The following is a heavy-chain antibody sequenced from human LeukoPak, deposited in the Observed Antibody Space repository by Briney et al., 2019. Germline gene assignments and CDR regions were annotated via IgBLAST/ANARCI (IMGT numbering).Heavy chain of an antibody. CDR3: ARAYSYDFWSGFADWFDP. CDR2: INPNSGGT. CDR1: GYTFTGYY. Sequence: ASVKVSCKASGYTFTGYYMHWVRQAPGQGLEWMGWINPNSGGTNYAQKFQGWVTMTRDTSISTAYMELSRLRSDDTAVYYCARAYSYDFWSGFADWFDPWGQGTLVTVSS. V-gene: IGHV1-2*04. D-gene: IGHD3-3*01. J-gene: IGHJ5*02.